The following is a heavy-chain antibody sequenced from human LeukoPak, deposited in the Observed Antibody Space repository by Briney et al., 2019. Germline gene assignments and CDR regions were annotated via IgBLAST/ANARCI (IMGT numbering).Heavy chain of an antibody. CDR2: ISSSGGTI. J-gene: IGHJ4*02. Sequence: GGSLRLSCAASGFTFSSNNMNWVRQAPGKGLEWVSYISSSGGTIYYADSVKGRFTISRDNAKNSLYLQMNSLRAEDTAVYYCAKDGLVWFGELNWGQGTLVTVPS. D-gene: IGHD3-10*01. CDR1: GFTFSSNN. CDR3: AKDGLVWFGELN. V-gene: IGHV3-48*01.